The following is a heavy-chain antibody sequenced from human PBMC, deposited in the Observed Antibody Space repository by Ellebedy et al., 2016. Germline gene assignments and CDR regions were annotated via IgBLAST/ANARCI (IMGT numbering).Heavy chain of an antibody. CDR2: IYYSGST. J-gene: IGHJ4*02. CDR3: ARAGQYYDSSGYYYVVDY. Sequence: SETLSLXXTVSGGSISSGDYYWSWIRQPPGKGLEWIGYIYYSGSTYYNPSLKSRVTISVDTSKNQFSLKLSSVTAADTAVYYCARAGQYYDSSGYYYVVDYWGQGTLVTVSS. D-gene: IGHD3-22*01. CDR1: GGSISSGDYY. V-gene: IGHV4-30-4*01.